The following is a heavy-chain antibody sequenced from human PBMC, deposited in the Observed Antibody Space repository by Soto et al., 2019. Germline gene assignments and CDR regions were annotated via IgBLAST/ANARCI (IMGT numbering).Heavy chain of an antibody. CDR3: ARLPHVGYAMDV. Sequence: EVQLVQSGAEVKKPGESLGISCKSSGYRFTSYWISWVRQMPGKGLEWMGRIDPSDSYTNYSPSFQGHVTISADKSISPAYLQWSTLKASDTAIYYGARLPHVGYAMDVWGQGTTVTVSS. V-gene: IGHV5-10-1*01. J-gene: IGHJ6*02. D-gene: IGHD1-26*01. CDR2: IDPSDSYT. CDR1: GYRFTSYW.